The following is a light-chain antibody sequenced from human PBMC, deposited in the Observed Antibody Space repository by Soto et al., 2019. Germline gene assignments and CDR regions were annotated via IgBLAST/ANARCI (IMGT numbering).Light chain of an antibody. Sequence: EIVMTQSPGTLSLSPGEGATLFCRASQSVRTKLAWYQQRAGQAPRLLMYGASTRATGIPDRFSGSGSGTDFTLTISRLEPEDFAVYYCQQYGSSPPLSFGGGTKVDIK. V-gene: IGKV3-20*01. CDR1: QSVRTK. CDR3: QQYGSSPPLS. CDR2: GAS. J-gene: IGKJ4*01.